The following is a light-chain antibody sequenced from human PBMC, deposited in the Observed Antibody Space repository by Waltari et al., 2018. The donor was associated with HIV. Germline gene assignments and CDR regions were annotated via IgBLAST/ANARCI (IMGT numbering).Light chain of an antibody. CDR3: LLYGDSPRWT. CDR1: QTVSTNF. CDR2: GSS. V-gene: IGKV3-20*01. Sequence: SVVTQSPGTLSLSPGDKVTLPCRTSQTVSTNFLGWYQSKSGQPPKLLFYGSSTRASCIPDRFSATGSDTGSGSDFSLTIHRLEPDDFAIYYCLLYGDSPRWTFGPGTRL. J-gene: IGKJ1*01.